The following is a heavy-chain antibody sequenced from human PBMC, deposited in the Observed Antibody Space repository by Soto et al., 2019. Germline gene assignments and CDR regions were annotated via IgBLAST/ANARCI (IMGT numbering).Heavy chain of an antibody. Sequence: QVQLQESGPGLVKPSGTLSLSCAVSGGSIISSHWWTWVRQPPGKGLEWIGEIYHSGSTNYNPSLKGRVHISVDPPRNQFSLNLSLVPAADTAVYYCASSGGGEDYWGQGILVTVSS. CDR1: GGSIISSHW. J-gene: IGHJ4*02. D-gene: IGHD3-16*01. CDR2: IYHSGST. V-gene: IGHV4-4*02. CDR3: ASSGGGEDY.